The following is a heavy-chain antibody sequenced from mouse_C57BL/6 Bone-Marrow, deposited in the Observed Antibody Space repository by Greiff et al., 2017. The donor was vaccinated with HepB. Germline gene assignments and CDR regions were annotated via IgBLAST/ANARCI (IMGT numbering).Heavy chain of an antibody. CDR1: GYTFTDYY. V-gene: IGHV1-26*01. Sequence: EVQLQQSGPELVKPGASVKISCKASGYTFTDYYMNWVKQSHGKSLEWIGDINPNNGGTSYNQKFKGKATLTVDKSSSTAYMELRSLTSEDSAVYYCARGDYYGSRHWYFDVWGTGTTVTVSS. J-gene: IGHJ1*03. D-gene: IGHD1-1*01. CDR3: ARGDYYGSRHWYFDV. CDR2: INPNNGGT.